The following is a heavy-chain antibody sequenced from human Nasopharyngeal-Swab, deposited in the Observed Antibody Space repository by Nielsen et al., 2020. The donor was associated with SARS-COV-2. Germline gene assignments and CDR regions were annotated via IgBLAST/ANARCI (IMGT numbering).Heavy chain of an antibody. D-gene: IGHD2-15*01. J-gene: IGHJ6*03. V-gene: IGHV5-10-1*01. CDR2: IDPSDSYT. CDR1: GYSFTSYW. Sequence: GASLPISCKGSGYSFTSYWISWVRQLPGKGLEWMGRIDPSDSYTNYSPSFQGHVTISADKSISTAYLQWSSLKASDTAMYYCARRAYCSGGSCYSPYYYYMDVWGKGTTVTVSS. CDR3: ARRAYCSGGSCYSPYYYYMDV.